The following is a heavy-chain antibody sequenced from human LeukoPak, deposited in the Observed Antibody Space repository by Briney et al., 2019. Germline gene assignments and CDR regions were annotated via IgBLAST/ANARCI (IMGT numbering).Heavy chain of an antibody. J-gene: IGHJ6*03. Sequence: VASVKVSCKASGGTFSSYAISWVRQAPGQGLEWMGGIIPIFGTANYAQKFQGRVTITADKSTSTAYMELSSLRSEDTAVYYCARGSWGHGHYYYYMDVWGKGTTVTVSS. CDR2: IIPIFGTA. CDR3: ARGSWGHGHYYYYMDV. CDR1: GGTFSSYA. V-gene: IGHV1-69*06. D-gene: IGHD3-16*01.